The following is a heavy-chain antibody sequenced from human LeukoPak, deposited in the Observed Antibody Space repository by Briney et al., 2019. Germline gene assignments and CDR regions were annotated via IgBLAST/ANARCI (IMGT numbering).Heavy chain of an antibody. CDR3: ARDSYLNAFDI. V-gene: IGHV1-69*06. Sequence: SVTVSCKASGGTFSSYAISWVRQAPGQGLEWMGGIIPIFGTANYAQKFQGRVTITADKSTSTAYMELSSLRSEETAVYYCARDSYLNAFDIWGQGTMVTVSS. D-gene: IGHD3-10*01. J-gene: IGHJ3*02. CDR2: IIPIFGTA. CDR1: GGTFSSYA.